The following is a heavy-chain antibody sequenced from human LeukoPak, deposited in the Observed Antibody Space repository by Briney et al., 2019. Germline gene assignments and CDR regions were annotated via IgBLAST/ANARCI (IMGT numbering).Heavy chain of an antibody. J-gene: IGHJ4*02. CDR3: ARSIVRATLFDY. CDR2: IYYSGST. Sequence: SETLSLTCTVSGGSISSGDYYWSWIRQPPGKGLEWIGYIYYSGSTYYNPSLKSRVTISVDTSKNQFSLKLSSVTAADTAVYYCARSIVRATLFDYWGQGTLVTVSS. V-gene: IGHV4-30-4*01. D-gene: IGHD1-26*01. CDR1: GGSISSGDYY.